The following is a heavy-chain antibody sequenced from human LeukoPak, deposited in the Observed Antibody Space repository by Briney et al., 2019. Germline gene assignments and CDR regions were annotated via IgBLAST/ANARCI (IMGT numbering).Heavy chain of an antibody. CDR2: ISGSGGST. CDR1: GFTFSSSA. CDR3: ARELFDFDY. D-gene: IGHD3-10*01. J-gene: IGHJ4*02. V-gene: IGHV3-23*01. Sequence: GGSLRLSCAASGFTFSSSAMSWVRQAPGKGLEWVSAISGSGGSTYYADSVEGRFTISRDNSENTLYLQMNSLRAEDTAVYYCARELFDFDYWGQGTLVTVSS.